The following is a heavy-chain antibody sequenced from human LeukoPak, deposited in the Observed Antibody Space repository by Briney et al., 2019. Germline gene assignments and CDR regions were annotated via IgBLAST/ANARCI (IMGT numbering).Heavy chain of an antibody. D-gene: IGHD6-19*01. CDR2: ISSGGNGHP. CDR1: GYSFFSYG. J-gene: IGHJ4*02. V-gene: IGHV1-18*01. Sequence: ASVKVSCKASGYSFFSYGINWVRQAPGQGLEWMGWISSGGNGHPTYKQRFQGWVTMTRDTSISTAYMELSRLRSDDTAVYYCARGYSSGQQDLDYWGQGTLVTVSS. CDR3: ARGYSSGQQDLDY.